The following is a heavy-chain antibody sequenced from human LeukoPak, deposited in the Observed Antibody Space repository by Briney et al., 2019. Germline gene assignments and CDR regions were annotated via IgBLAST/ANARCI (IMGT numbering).Heavy chain of an antibody. J-gene: IGHJ5*02. CDR2: INPNSGGA. CDR1: GYSFTTYG. D-gene: IGHD3-22*01. Sequence: ASVKVSCKASGYSFTTYGISWVRQAPGQGLEWMGWINPNSGGANYAQKFQGRVTMTRDTSISTAYMELSRLRSDDTAVYYCARAREIDYYDSSGYSKGRWFDPWGQGTLVTVSS. V-gene: IGHV1-2*02. CDR3: ARAREIDYYDSSGYSKGRWFDP.